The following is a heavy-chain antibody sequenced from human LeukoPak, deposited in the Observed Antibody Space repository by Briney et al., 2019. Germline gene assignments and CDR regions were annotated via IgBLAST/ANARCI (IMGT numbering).Heavy chain of an antibody. V-gene: IGHV3-23*01. D-gene: IGHD6-19*01. CDR3: AKTTTGYSSGRFPGWPVDY. CDR2: IFGSGGST. CDR1: GFTFSSYA. Sequence: GGSLRLSCAASGFTFSSYAMYWVRQAPGKGLEWVSGIFGSGGSTHYADSVKGRFTISRDNSKSTVYLQMNSLRAEDTAVYYCAKTTTGYSSGRFPGWPVDYWGQGTLVTVSS. J-gene: IGHJ4*02.